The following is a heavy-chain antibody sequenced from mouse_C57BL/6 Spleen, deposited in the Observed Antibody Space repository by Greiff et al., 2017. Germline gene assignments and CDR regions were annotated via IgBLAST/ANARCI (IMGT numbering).Heavy chain of an antibody. Sequence: QVHVKQPGAELVRPGSSVKLSCKASGYTFTSYWMHWVKQRPIQGLEWIGNIDPSDSETHYNQKFKDKATLTVDKSSSTAYMQLSSLTSEDSAVYYCARRGYYYGSSYVDYWGQGTTLTVSS. D-gene: IGHD1-1*01. CDR3: ARRGYYYGSSYVDY. J-gene: IGHJ2*01. CDR2: IDPSDSET. V-gene: IGHV1-52*01. CDR1: GYTFTSYW.